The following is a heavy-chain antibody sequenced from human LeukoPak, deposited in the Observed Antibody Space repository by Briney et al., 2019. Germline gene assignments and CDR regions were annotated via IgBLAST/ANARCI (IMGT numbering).Heavy chain of an antibody. J-gene: IGHJ4*02. D-gene: IGHD6-19*01. V-gene: IGHV1-69*05. CDR1: GGTFSSYA. Sequence: ASVKVSCKASGGTFSSYAISLVRQAPGQGLEWMGGIIPIFGTANYAQKFQGRVTITTDESTSTAYMELSSLRSEDTAVYYCAREATTGYSSGWYDYWGQGTLVTVSS. CDR2: IIPIFGTA. CDR3: AREATTGYSSGWYDY.